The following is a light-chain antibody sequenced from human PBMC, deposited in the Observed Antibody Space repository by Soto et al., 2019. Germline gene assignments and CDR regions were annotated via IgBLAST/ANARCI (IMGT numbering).Light chain of an antibody. J-gene: IGKJ1*01. CDR3: QHYDSSPGT. V-gene: IGKV3-20*01. CDR1: QTVSSNL. Sequence: IVLTQSPGTLSLSPGERATLSCRASQTVSSNLIAWYQQKPGQAPRLLIYGASSRATGIPDRFSGSGSGTDFTLTISRLEPEDFAVYYCQHYDSSPGTFGQGTKVESK. CDR2: GAS.